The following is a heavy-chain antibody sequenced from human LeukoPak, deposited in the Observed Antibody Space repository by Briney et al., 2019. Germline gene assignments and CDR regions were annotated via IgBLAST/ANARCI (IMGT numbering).Heavy chain of an antibody. CDR3: ASSSSWEDRFDY. Sequence: SETLSLTCAVYGGSFSGYYRRWIRQPPGKGLEWIGEINLSGSTNYNPSLKSRVTISVDTSKNQFSLKLNSVTAADTAVYYCASSSSWEDRFDYWGQGTLVTVSS. D-gene: IGHD6-13*01. CDR2: INLSGST. CDR1: GGSFSGYY. V-gene: IGHV4-34*01. J-gene: IGHJ4*02.